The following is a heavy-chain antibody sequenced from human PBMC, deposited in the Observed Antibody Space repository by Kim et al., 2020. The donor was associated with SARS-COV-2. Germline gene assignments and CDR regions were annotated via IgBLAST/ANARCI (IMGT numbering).Heavy chain of an antibody. D-gene: IGHD1-1*01. Sequence: GSTYYADSVKGRFTISRDKSKNTLYLQMNSLRAEDTAVYYCANGPRVGNYWGQGTLVTVSS. CDR3: ANGPRVGNY. J-gene: IGHJ4*02. CDR2: GST. V-gene: IGHV3-23*01.